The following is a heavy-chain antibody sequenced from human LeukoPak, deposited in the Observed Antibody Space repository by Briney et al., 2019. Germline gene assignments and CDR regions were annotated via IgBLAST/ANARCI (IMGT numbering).Heavy chain of an antibody. Sequence: ASVKVSCKASGDTFTNFYIHWVRQAPGQGPDWMGYINPRNGAQSYSQKFQGRLTFTRDSSISTAYMEVSSLKSEDTALYYCARDPRDTGGSYDSWGQGTLLTVSS. CDR2: INPRNGAQ. V-gene: IGHV1-2*02. CDR3: ARDPRDTGGSYDS. J-gene: IGHJ5*01. CDR1: GDTFTNFY. D-gene: IGHD2-8*02.